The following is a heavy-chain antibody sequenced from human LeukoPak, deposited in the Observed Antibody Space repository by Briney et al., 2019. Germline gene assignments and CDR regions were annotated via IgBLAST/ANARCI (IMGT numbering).Heavy chain of an antibody. CDR2: ISSSSSYI. J-gene: IGHJ4*02. V-gene: IGHV3-21*04. D-gene: IGHD3-22*01. CDR3: AREVYSSGSYDY. Sequence: GGSLRLSCAASGFTFSSYTMNWVRQAPGKGLEWVSSISSSSSYIYYADSVRGRFTISRDNAKNSLYLQMNSLRAEDTAVYYCAREVYSSGSYDYRGQGTRVTVSS. CDR1: GFTFSSYT.